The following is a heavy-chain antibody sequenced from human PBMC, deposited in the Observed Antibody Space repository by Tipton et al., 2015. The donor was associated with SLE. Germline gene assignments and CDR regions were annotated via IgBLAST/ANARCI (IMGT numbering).Heavy chain of an antibody. J-gene: IGHJ6*03. CDR1: GGSFSDYY. CDR2: ISHTGSP. V-gene: IGHV4-34*01. Sequence: TLSLTCAVYGGSFSDYYWSWIRQTPGEGLEWIGEISHTGSPNYNPSLKSRVTISIDTSKNQFSLKLSSVNAADTAVYYCARGLNYYDTSGYYPFYYMDVWGKGTTVTVSS. D-gene: IGHD3-22*01. CDR3: ARGLNYYDTSGYYPFYYMDV.